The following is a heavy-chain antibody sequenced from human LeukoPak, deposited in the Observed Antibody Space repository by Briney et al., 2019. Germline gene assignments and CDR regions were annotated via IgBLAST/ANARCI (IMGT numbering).Heavy chain of an antibody. CDR2: ISYDGSNK. J-gene: IGHJ4*02. CDR1: GLTFSSYG. CDR3: AKDREYSSSWSFDY. D-gene: IGHD6-13*01. Sequence: GGSLRLSCAASGLTFSSYGMHWVRQAPGKGLEWVAVISYDGSNKYYADSVKGRFTISRDNSKNTLYLQMNSLRAEDTAVYYCAKDREYSSSWSFDYWGQGTLVTVSS. V-gene: IGHV3-30*18.